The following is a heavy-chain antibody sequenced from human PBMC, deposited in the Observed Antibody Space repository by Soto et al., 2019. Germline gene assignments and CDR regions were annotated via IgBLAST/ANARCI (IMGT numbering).Heavy chain of an antibody. CDR2: INGRGNYI. Sequence: EVQLVESGGGLVKPGGSLSVSCEASGFSFNTYNMNWVRQAQEKGLVWVSSINGRGNYIYYADSVKGRFTISRDNAKNSLYRQINSLRVDDTAVYYCVRSDGIAGAKSAFDYWGQGTPVTVSS. D-gene: IGHD6-13*01. CDR1: GFSFNTYN. J-gene: IGHJ4*02. CDR3: VRSDGIAGAKSAFDY. V-gene: IGHV3-21*06.